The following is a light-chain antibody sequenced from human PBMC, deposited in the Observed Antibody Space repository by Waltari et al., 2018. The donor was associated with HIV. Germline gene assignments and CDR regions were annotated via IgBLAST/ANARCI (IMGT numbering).Light chain of an antibody. J-gene: IGLJ2*01. Sequence: SYVLTQRPSLSVAPGKTASISCGGDNIRDMGIHWYQQKAGQAPMLVISYDSERPSGIPARFSGSKSGNTATLTISRVEGGDEADYYCHVWDNNGLRLFGGGTKLTVL. CDR1: NIRDMG. CDR2: YDS. CDR3: HVWDNNGLRL. V-gene: IGLV3-21*04.